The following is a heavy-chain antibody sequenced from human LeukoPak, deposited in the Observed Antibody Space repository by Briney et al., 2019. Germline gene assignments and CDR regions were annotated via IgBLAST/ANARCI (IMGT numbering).Heavy chain of an antibody. V-gene: IGHV1-2*02. J-gene: IGHJ4*02. CDR1: GYTFTGYY. Sequence: GASVKVSCKASGYTFTGYYMHWVRQAPGQGLEWMGWINPNSGGTNYAQKFQGRATMTRDTSISTAYMELSRLRSEDTAVYYCASTMIVVVITSGSFDYWGQGTLVTVSS. CDR2: INPNSGGT. D-gene: IGHD3-22*01. CDR3: ASTMIVVVITSGSFDY.